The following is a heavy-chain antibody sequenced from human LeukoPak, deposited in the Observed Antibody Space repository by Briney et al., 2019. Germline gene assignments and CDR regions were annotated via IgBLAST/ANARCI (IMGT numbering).Heavy chain of an antibody. Sequence: ASVKVSCKASGYTFTSYDINWVRQATGQGLEWMGWMNPNSGNTGYAQKFQGRVTMTRNTSISTAYMELSSLRSEDTAVYYCARGGMYCSGGSCYLYGMDVWGQGTTVTVSS. J-gene: IGHJ6*02. CDR3: ARGGMYCSGGSCYLYGMDV. CDR1: GYTFTSYD. V-gene: IGHV1-8*01. CDR2: MNPNSGNT. D-gene: IGHD2-15*01.